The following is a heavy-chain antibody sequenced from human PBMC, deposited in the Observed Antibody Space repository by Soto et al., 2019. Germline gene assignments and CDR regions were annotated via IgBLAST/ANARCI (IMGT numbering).Heavy chain of an antibody. J-gene: IGHJ4*02. CDR1: GYTFTSYS. CDR2: INAGNGNT. CDR3: ARDLYYYDSSGYYYDY. Sequence: ASVKVSCKASGYTFTSYSMHWVRQAPGQRLEWMGWINAGNGNTKYSQKFQGRVTITRDTSASTAYMELSSLRSEDTAVYYCARDLYYYDSSGYYYDYWGQGTLVTSPQ. V-gene: IGHV1-3*01. D-gene: IGHD3-22*01.